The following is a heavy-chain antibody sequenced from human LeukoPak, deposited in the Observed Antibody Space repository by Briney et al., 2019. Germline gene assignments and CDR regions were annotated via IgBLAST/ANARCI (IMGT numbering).Heavy chain of an antibody. CDR3: AKVNDCTNGVCYTSWFDP. D-gene: IGHD2-8*01. J-gene: IGHJ5*02. V-gene: IGHV3-30*18. CDR1: GFTFSNFW. CDR2: ISYDGSNK. Sequence: PGGSLRLSCTASGFTFSNFWMGWVRQAPGKGLEWVAVISYDGSNKYYADSVKGRFTISRDNSKNTLYLQMNSLRAEDTAVYYCAKVNDCTNGVCYTSWFDPWGQGTLVTVSS.